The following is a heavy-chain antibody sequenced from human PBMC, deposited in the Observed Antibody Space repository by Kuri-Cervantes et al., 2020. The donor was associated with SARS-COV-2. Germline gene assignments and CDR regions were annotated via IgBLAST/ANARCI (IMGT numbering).Heavy chain of an antibody. CDR2: IYYSGST. CDR3: ARGPLFDDFGLST. Sequence: SDTLSLTCTVSGGYISSDAYYWSWIRQPPGKGLEWIGYIYYSGSTYYNPALKSRITLSLDTSRNQFSLKLSSVTAAHTAVYYCARGPLFDDFGLSTWGQGTMVTVSS. CDR1: GGYISSDAYY. V-gene: IGHV4-30-4*02. D-gene: IGHD3/OR15-3a*01. J-gene: IGHJ5*02.